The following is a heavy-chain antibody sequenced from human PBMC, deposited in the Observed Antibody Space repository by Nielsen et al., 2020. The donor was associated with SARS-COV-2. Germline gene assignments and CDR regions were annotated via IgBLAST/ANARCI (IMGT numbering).Heavy chain of an antibody. CDR2: ISSSSSYI. V-gene: IGHV3-21*01. Sequence: GGSLRLSCAASGFTFSSYSMNWVRQAPGKGLEWVSSISSSSSYIYYADSVKGRFTISRDNAKNSLYLQMNSLRAEDTAVYYCARDPATTYDFWSGYPYYYYYYMDVWGKGTTVTVSS. J-gene: IGHJ6*03. CDR3: ARDPATTYDFWSGYPYYYYYYMDV. CDR1: GFTFSSYS. D-gene: IGHD3-3*01.